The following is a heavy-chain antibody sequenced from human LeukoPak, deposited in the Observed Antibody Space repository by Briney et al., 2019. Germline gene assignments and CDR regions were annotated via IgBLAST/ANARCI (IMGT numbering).Heavy chain of an antibody. CDR2: ISHDGSNP. J-gene: IGHJ4*02. V-gene: IGHV3-30*18. CDR1: GFTFSSYG. Sequence: GGSLRLSCAASGFTFSSYGMHWVRQAPGKGLEWVAVISHDGSNPYYADSVKGRFTISRDNSKNTLYLQMSSLRAEDMAVYYCAKTHYYDSSGVPGDYWGQGTLVTVSS. CDR3: AKTHYYDSSGVPGDY. D-gene: IGHD3-22*01.